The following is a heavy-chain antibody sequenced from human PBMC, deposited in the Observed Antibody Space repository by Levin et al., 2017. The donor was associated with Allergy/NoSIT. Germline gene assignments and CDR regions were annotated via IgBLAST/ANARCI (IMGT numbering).Heavy chain of an antibody. CDR2: ISGSGNSGSGGST. Sequence: QSGGSLRLSCAASGFTFSSYAMSWVRQVQGKGLEWVSAISGSGNSGSGGSTYDVDSVKGRFTISRDNSKNTLYLQMNSLRADDTAVYYCAKGQSFTIFGVPFDYWGQGTLVTVSS. V-gene: IGHV3-23*01. CDR1: GFTFSSYA. CDR3: AKGQSFTIFGVPFDY. J-gene: IGHJ4*02. D-gene: IGHD3-3*01.